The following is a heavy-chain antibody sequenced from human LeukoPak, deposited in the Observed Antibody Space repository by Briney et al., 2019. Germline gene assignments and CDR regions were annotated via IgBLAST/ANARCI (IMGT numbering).Heavy chain of an antibody. CDR1: GFTVSSNY. Sequence: GGSLRLSCAASGFTVSSNYMSWVRQAPGKGLEWVSAIYRDGTTYHADSVKGRFTISRDNSKNTVYLQMNSLRAEDTAVYYCASSTEWEPIRDYWGPGTLVTVSS. D-gene: IGHD1-26*01. CDR3: ASSTEWEPIRDY. V-gene: IGHV3-53*01. CDR2: IYRDGTT. J-gene: IGHJ4*02.